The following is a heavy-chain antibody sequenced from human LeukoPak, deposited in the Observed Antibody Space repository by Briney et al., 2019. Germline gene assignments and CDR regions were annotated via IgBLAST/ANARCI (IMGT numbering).Heavy chain of an antibody. CDR2: ISSVTNTI. CDR3: ARATLAGYDY. J-gene: IGHJ4*02. Sequence: GGSLRLSCAASGFTFSSYCMKWVRQSPRQGLEWLSYISSVTNTIYYADSVKGRFTISRDNAKNSLYLQMNSLRVEDTSIYYCARATLAGYDYWGQGTLVSVSS. V-gene: IGHV3-48*01. D-gene: IGHD6-19*01. CDR1: GFTFSSYC.